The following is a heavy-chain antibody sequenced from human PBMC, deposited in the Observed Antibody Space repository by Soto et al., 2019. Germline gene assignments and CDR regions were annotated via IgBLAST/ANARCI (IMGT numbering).Heavy chain of an antibody. CDR3: ARGRSRLNAESFDL. J-gene: IGHJ4*02. D-gene: IGHD1-26*01. CDR2: IYHSGST. Sequence: PSETLSLTCIVSGGSISSGAHYWSWIRQHPGKGLEWIGYIYHSGSTYYNPSLKSRLSISVDTSKNQFSLRLSSVTAADTAVYYCARGRSRLNAESFDLWGQGSLLTFSS. V-gene: IGHV4-31*03. CDR1: GGSISSGAHY.